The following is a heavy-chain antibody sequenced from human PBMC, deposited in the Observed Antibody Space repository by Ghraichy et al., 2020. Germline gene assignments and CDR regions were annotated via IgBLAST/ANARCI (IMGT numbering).Heavy chain of an antibody. CDR1: GFTFSSYA. D-gene: IGHD2-8*01. Sequence: LSLTCAASGFTFSSYAMSWVRQAPGKGLEWVSAISGSGGSTYYADSVKGRFTISRDNSKNTLYLQINSLRAEDTAVYYCAKDFLYSDYWGQGTLVTVSS. CDR3: AKDFLYSDY. J-gene: IGHJ4*02. V-gene: IGHV3-23*01. CDR2: ISGSGGST.